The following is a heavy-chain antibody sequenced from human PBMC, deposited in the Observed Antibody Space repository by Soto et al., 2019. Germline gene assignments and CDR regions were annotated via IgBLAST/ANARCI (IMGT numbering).Heavy chain of an antibody. D-gene: IGHD3-9*01. V-gene: IGHV4-59*01. J-gene: IGHJ4*02. CDR2: MSYSGST. CDR3: ARARNFLTGFYKGGFYYFDY. Sequence: QVQLQESGPGLVKPAETLSLTCTVSGGSNSSYYWSWIRQSPGKGLEWIGYMSYSGSTTYNPSLKSRLTISLHTSNNQFSLDLNSVTAADTAVYYCARARNFLTGFYKGGFYYFDYWGQGTLVTVSS. CDR1: GGSNSSYY.